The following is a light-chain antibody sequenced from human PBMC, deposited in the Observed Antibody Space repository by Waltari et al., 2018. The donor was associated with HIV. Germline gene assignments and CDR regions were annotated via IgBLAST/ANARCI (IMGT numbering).Light chain of an antibody. J-gene: IGLJ3*02. CDR1: SSDVGGYNF. CDR2: DVS. V-gene: IGLV2-11*01. CDR3: CSYTGSYTWV. Sequence: QSALTQPRSVSGSPGQSVTISCTGTSSDVGGYNFVSWYQQHPGTAPKLVIYDVSKWPAGVRDRFSGSKSGNTAALTSSGLQAEDEADYYCCSYTGSYTWVFGGGTELTVL.